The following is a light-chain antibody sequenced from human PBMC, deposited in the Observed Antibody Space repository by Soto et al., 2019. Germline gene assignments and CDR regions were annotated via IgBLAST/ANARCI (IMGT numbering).Light chain of an antibody. CDR1: QSVSGY. CDR2: DTS. Sequence: EIVLTQSPGTLSLSVGERVTLSCRASQSVSGYLAWYQQTPGQAPRLLIYDTSNRATGTPDRFSGSGSGTDFTLTISRLEPEDFTVYYCQQYGSSPLTFGEGTTVEIK. J-gene: IGKJ4*01. V-gene: IGKV3-20*01. CDR3: QQYGSSPLT.